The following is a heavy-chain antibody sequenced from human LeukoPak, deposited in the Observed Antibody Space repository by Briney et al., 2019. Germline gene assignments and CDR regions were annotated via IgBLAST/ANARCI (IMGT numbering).Heavy chain of an antibody. V-gene: IGHV3-30-3*01. D-gene: IGHD5-18*01. CDR2: KSYDGSNK. CDR1: GFTFSSYA. Sequence: RGSLRLSCAASGFTFSSYAMHWVRQAPGKGLEWVAVKSYDGSNKYYADSVKGRFTISRDNSKNTLYLQMNSLRAEDTAVYYCARGHRLDTAMDQPFDYWGQGTLVTVSS. CDR3: ARGHRLDTAMDQPFDY. J-gene: IGHJ4*02.